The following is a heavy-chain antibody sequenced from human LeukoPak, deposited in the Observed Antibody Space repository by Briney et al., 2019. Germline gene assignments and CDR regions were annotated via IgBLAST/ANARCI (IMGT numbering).Heavy chain of an antibody. CDR1: GFTFSSYA. Sequence: PGGSLRLSCAASGFTFSSYAMSWVRQAPGKGLEWVSAISGSGGSTYYADSVKGRFTISRDNSRNTLYLQMNSLRAEDTAIYYCAKAGDSSGWYFDYWGQGTLVTVSS. CDR3: AKAGDSSGWYFDY. D-gene: IGHD6-19*01. J-gene: IGHJ4*02. CDR2: ISGSGGST. V-gene: IGHV3-23*01.